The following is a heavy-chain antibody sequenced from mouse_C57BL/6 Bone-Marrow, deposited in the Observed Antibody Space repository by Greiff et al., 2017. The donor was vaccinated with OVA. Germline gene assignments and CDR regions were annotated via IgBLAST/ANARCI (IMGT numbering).Heavy chain of an antibody. Sequence: QVQLQQSGPELVKPGASVKISCKASGYAFSSSWMNWVKQRPGKGLEWIGRIYPGDGDTNYNGKFKGKATLTADKSSSTAYMQLSSLTSEDSAVYFCARRERSGSSYGYFDVWGTGTTVTVSS. J-gene: IGHJ1*03. V-gene: IGHV1-82*01. CDR1: GYAFSSSW. D-gene: IGHD1-1*01. CDR2: IYPGDGDT. CDR3: ARRERSGSSYGYFDV.